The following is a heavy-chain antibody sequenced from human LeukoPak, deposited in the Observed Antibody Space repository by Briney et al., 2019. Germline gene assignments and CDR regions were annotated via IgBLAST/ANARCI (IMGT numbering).Heavy chain of an antibody. CDR2: IYYSGST. Sequence: SETLSLTCTVSGGSISSYYWSWIRQPPGKGLEWIGYIYYSGSTNYNLSLKSRVTISVDTSKNQFSLKLSSVTAADTAVYYCARGILLWFGELHAFDIWGQGTMVTVSS. CDR3: ARGILLWFGELHAFDI. CDR1: GGSISSYY. J-gene: IGHJ3*02. D-gene: IGHD3-10*01. V-gene: IGHV4-59*01.